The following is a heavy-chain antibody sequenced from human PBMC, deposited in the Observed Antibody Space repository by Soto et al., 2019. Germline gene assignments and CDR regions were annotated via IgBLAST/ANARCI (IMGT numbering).Heavy chain of an antibody. CDR1: GGTFSSYA. CDR3: ARVTPIVVVPAARWRYFDL. CDR2: IIPIFGTA. D-gene: IGHD2-2*01. J-gene: IGHJ2*01. V-gene: IGHV1-69*01. Sequence: QVQLVQSGAEVKKPGSSVKVSCKASGGTFSSYAISWVRQAPGQGLEWMGGIIPIFGTANYAQKVQGRVTITADESTRTAYMELGSLRSEDTAVYYCARVTPIVVVPAARWRYFDLWGRGTLVTVSS.